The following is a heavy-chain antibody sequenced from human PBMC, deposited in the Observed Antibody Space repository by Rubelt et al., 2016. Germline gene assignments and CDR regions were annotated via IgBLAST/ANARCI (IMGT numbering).Heavy chain of an antibody. CDR2: INHSGST. V-gene: IGHV4-34*01. Sequence: QVQLQQWGAGLLKPTETLSLTCAVYGGSFSGYYWSWIRQPPGKGLEWIGEINHSGSTNYNPSLKSRVTISVDTSENQFSLKLRSVTAADTAVYYCASRGRYYGSGSDPPRTGIVDYWGQGTLVTVSS. CDR3: ASRGRYYGSGSDPPRTGIVDY. D-gene: IGHD3-10*01. CDR1: GGSFSGYY. J-gene: IGHJ4*02.